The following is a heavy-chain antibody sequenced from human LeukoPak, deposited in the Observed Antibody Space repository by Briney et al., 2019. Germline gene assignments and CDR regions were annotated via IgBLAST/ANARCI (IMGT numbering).Heavy chain of an antibody. J-gene: IGHJ4*02. CDR2: IYHSGST. Sequence: SETLSLTCTVSGYSISSGYYWGWIRQPPGKGLEWIGSIYHSGSTYYNPSLKSRVTISVDRSKNQFSLKLSSVTAADTAVYYCARETSSRFFDYWGQGTLLTVSS. CDR1: GYSISSGYY. CDR3: ARETSSRFFDY. V-gene: IGHV4-38-2*02.